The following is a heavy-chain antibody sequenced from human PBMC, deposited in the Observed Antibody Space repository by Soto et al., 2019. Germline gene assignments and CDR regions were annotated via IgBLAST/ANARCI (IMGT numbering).Heavy chain of an antibody. V-gene: IGHV4-59*08. CDR2: VHHSWGS. J-gene: IGHJ6*02. D-gene: IGHD3-10*01. Sequence: QVQLQESGPGLVKPSETLSLSCTVSNGSISNYYGGWIRQPPGKGMEWIGYVHHSWGSFYNPSLQSRVAISLDTSKSQFSLKLTSGTATDTAVYYCARQGFGALHGLVDVWGQGITVTVSS. CDR1: NGSISNYY. CDR3: ARQGFGALHGLVDV.